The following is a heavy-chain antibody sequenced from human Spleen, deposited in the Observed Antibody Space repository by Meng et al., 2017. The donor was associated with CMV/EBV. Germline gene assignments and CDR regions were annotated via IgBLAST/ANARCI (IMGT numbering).Heavy chain of an antibody. CDR2: ISSSGRTM. CDR1: GFIFSNYE. Sequence: GGSLRLSCAASGFIFSNYEMSWVRQAPGKGLEWVSYISSSGRTMYYADSVKGRFTISRDNAKNSLYLQVDSLRAEDTAVYYCATENCSSTTCYFDYWGQGMLVTVSS. J-gene: IGHJ4*02. CDR3: ATENCSSTTCYFDY. V-gene: IGHV3-48*03. D-gene: IGHD2-2*01.